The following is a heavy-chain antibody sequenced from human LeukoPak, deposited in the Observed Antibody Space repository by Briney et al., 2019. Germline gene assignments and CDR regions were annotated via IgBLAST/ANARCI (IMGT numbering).Heavy chain of an antibody. J-gene: IGHJ6*03. CDR2: IRYDGSKK. CDR3: AKIPYGDYVLDYYYYMDV. Sequence: GGSLRLSCTASGFAFRSHAMHWVRQAPGKGLEWVAFIRYDGSKKFYADSVKGRFTISRDNSKNTFYLQMYSLRAEDTAVYYCAKIPYGDYVLDYYYYMDVWGKGTTVTISS. V-gene: IGHV3-30*02. CDR1: GFAFRSHA. D-gene: IGHD4-17*01.